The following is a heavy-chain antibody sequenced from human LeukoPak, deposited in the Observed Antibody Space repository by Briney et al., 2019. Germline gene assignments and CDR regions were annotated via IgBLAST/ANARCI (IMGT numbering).Heavy chain of an antibody. J-gene: IGHJ6*02. D-gene: IGHD2-2*01. CDR3: ARDSIVVVPATRAYYYYYGMDV. CDR1: GYTFTGYY. CDR2: INPNSGGT. Sequence: ASVKVSCKASGYTFTGYYMHWVRQAPGQGLEWMGWINPNSGGTNYAQKFQGWVTMTRDTSISTAYMELSRLRSDDTAVYYCARDSIVVVPATRAYYYYYGMDVWGQGTTVTVSS. V-gene: IGHV1-2*04.